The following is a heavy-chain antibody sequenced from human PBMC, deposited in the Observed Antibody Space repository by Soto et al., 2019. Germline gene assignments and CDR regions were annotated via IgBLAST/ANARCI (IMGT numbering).Heavy chain of an antibody. CDR2: ISGSGRNT. D-gene: IGHD6-13*01. CDR1: GFTFSSYW. Sequence: SGFTFSSYWMHWVRQAPGKGLQWVSTISGSGRNTYSADSVKGRFTISRDNSKNTLYLQMDSLRADDTAVYYCAKGGLAAVGDFDYWGQGTLVTVSS. CDR3: AKGGLAAVGDFDY. J-gene: IGHJ4*02. V-gene: IGHV3-23*01.